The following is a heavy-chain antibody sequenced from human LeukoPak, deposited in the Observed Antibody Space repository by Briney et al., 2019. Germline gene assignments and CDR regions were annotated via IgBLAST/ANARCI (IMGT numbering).Heavy chain of an antibody. CDR3: ARGYPTLGYCSGGSCYRRINWFDP. Sequence: SETLSLTWAVYGGSFSGYYWSWIRQPPGKGLEWIGEINHSGSTNYNPSLKSRVTISVDTSKNQFSLKLSSVTAADTAVYYCARGYPTLGYCSGGSCYRRINWFDPWGQGTLVTVSS. V-gene: IGHV4-34*01. CDR1: GGSFSGYY. CDR2: INHSGST. J-gene: IGHJ5*02. D-gene: IGHD2-15*01.